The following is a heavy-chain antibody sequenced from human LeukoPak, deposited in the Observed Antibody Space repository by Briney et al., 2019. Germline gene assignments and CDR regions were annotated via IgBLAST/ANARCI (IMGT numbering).Heavy chain of an antibody. CDR2: IYPGDSDT. Sequence: GESLKISCKGSGYSFTSYWIGWVRQLPGKGLEWMGIIYPGDSDTRYSPAFQGQVTITADKSISTAYLQRSSLKASDTAMYYCSRQGGDRDVVDYWGQGTLVTVSS. CDR1: GYSFTSYW. CDR3: SRQGGDRDVVDY. J-gene: IGHJ4*02. D-gene: IGHD1-14*01. V-gene: IGHV5-51*01.